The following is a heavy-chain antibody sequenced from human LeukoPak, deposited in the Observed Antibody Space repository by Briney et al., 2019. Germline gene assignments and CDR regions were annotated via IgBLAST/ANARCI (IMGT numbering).Heavy chain of an antibody. D-gene: IGHD1-26*01. V-gene: IGHV3-21*01. CDR3: ARGDSGSYYFDY. Sequence: GGSLRLSCAASGFTFSSYSMNWVRQAPGKGLEWVSSISSSSTYIYYADSVRGRFTISRDNAKNSLYLQMNSLRAEDTAVYYCARGDSGSYYFDYWGQGTLVTVSS. J-gene: IGHJ4*02. CDR2: ISSSSTYI. CDR1: GFTFSSYS.